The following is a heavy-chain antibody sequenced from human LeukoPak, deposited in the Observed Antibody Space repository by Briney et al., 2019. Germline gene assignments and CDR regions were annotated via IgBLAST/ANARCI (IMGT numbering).Heavy chain of an antibody. CDR2: ISSSGTDI. J-gene: IGHJ4*02. CDR1: GFTFTDTY. D-gene: IGHD6-13*01. V-gene: IGHV3-11*04. CDR3: AGVWSRTYTSSWPYYFDY. Sequence: GGSLRLSCAVSGFTFTDTYMTWIRQAPGKVLEALSYISSSGTDISYADSVKGRFTISRDNAKNSLYLQMNSLRVEDTPVYYCAGVWSRTYTSSWPYYFDYWGEGTLVTVSS.